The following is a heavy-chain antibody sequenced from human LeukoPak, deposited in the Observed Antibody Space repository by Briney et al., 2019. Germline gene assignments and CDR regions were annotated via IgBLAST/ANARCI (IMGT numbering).Heavy chain of an antibody. V-gene: IGHV3-23*01. J-gene: IGHJ4*02. CDR1: GFTFSSYA. Sequence: GGSLRLSCAASGFTFSSYAMSWVRQAPGKGLEWVSAISGSGGSTYYADSVKGRFTISRDNPKNTLYLQMNSLRAEDTAVYYCAKDRLRDYYDSSGYSDYWGQGTLVTVSS. CDR2: ISGSGGST. CDR3: AKDRLRDYYDSSGYSDY. D-gene: IGHD3-22*01.